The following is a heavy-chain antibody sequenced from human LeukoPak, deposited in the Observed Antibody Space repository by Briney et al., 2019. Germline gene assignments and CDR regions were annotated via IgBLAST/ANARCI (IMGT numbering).Heavy chain of an antibody. V-gene: IGHV1-69*01. CDR3: ARDQGYYDILTTYYYYGMDV. D-gene: IGHD3-9*01. Sequence: SVKVSCKASGGTFSSYAIIWVRRAPGQGLEWMGGIIPIFGTANYAQKFQGRVTITADESTSTAYMELSSLRSEDTAVYYCARDQGYYDILTTYYYYGMDVWGKGTTVTVSS. J-gene: IGHJ6*04. CDR1: GGTFSSYA. CDR2: IIPIFGTA.